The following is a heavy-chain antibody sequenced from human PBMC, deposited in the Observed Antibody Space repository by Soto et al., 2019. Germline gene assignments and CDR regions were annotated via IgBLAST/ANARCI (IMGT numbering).Heavy chain of an antibody. Sequence: SETLSLTCTLSGGSISSTSYYLGWIRQPPGKGLEWIGTIYYNGGTYYNPSLKSRVTISVDTSKNQFFLKLSSVTAADTAVYYCARHYDILTGYYTPLEYWGQGTLVTVSS. J-gene: IGHJ4*02. CDR1: GGSISSTSYY. V-gene: IGHV4-39*01. CDR3: ARHYDILTGYYTPLEY. D-gene: IGHD3-9*01. CDR2: IYYNGGT.